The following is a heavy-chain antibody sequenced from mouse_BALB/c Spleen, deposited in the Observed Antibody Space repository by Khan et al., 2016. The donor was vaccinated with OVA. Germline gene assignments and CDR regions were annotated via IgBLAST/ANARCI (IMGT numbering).Heavy chain of an antibody. CDR3: AKGVWSYYNTLDY. CDR2: IWGGGST. J-gene: IGHJ4*01. V-gene: IGHV2-6-5*01. Sequence: VQLVESGPGLVAPSQNLSITCTVSGFSLTDYGVSWIRQPPGKGLEWLGVIWGGGSTYYNSALKSRLSISKDNSTSQVFLKMSSLQSDDTAMFYGAKGVWSYYNTLDYWGQGTSVTVSS. CDR1: GFSLTDYG.